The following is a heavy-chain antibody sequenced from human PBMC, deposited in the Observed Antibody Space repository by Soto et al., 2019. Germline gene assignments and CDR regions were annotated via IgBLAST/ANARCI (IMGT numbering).Heavy chain of an antibody. Sequence: QVQLVQSGAEVKKPGSSVKVSCKASGGTFSSYAISWVRQAPGQGLEWMGGIIPIFGTANYAQKFQGRDTITADKSTSTAYMELSSLRSEDTAVYYCASYNGGIGGGYFWYNSFDPWGQGTLVTVSS. CDR2: IIPIFGTA. D-gene: IGHD1-26*01. V-gene: IGHV1-69*06. CDR3: ASYNGGIGGGYFWYNSFDP. CDR1: GGTFSSYA. J-gene: IGHJ5*02.